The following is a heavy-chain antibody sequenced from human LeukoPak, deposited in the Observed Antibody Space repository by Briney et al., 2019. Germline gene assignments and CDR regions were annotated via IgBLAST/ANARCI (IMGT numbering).Heavy chain of an antibody. J-gene: IGHJ5*02. V-gene: IGHV3-23*01. CDR1: GFTFRSYA. CDR2: ISGTGDSP. Sequence: PGGSLRLSCAASGFTFRSYAMNWVRQAPGKGLEWVSAISGTGDSPHYADSVKGRFTISRDNSKNTLYLQMNSLRAEDTAFYYCAKDIGWFDPGGQGTLVTVSS. CDR3: AKDIGWFDP.